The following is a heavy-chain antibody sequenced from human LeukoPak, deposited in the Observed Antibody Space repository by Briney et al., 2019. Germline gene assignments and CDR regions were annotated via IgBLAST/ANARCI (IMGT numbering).Heavy chain of an antibody. CDR3: AEDALFHAGANPNWFDP. J-gene: IGHJ5*02. CDR1: GFTFDDYA. D-gene: IGHD1-26*01. CDR2: ISWNSGSI. V-gene: IGHV3-9*01. Sequence: GRSLRLSCAASGFTFDDYAMHWVRQAPGKGLEWVSGISWNSGSIGYADSVKGRFTISRDNAKNSLYLQMNSLRAEDTALYYCAEDALFHAGANPNWFDPWGQGTLVTVSS.